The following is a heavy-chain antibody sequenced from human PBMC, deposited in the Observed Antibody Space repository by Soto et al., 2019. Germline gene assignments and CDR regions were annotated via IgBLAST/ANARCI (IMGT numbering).Heavy chain of an antibody. CDR2: IYTSGST. CDR3: ASPYCTNGVCYDAFDI. J-gene: IGHJ3*02. D-gene: IGHD2-8*01. Sequence: SETLSLTCTVSGGSISSYYWSWIRQPAGKGLEWIGRIYTSGSTNYNPSLKGRVTMSVDTSKNQFSLKLSSVTAADTAVYYCASPYCTNGVCYDAFDIWGQGTMVTVSS. V-gene: IGHV4-4*07. CDR1: GGSISSYY.